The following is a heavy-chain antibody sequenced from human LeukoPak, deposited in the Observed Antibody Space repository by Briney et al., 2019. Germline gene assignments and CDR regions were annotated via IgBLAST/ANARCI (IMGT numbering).Heavy chain of an antibody. D-gene: IGHD3-10*01. Sequence: SETLSLTCAVSGGSLRGYYWRWIRQAPGKGLDGIGDVHHSGKTNYSPSLKSRVTISVDTSENQFSLKLSSVTAADTAVYYCARSVVPLSGSYSDYWGQGTLVTVSS. CDR3: ARSVVPLSGSYSDY. CDR2: VHHSGKT. V-gene: IGHV4-34*01. CDR1: GGSLRGYY. J-gene: IGHJ4*02.